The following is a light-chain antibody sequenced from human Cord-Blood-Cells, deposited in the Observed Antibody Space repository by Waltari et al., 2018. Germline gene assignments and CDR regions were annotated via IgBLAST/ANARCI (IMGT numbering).Light chain of an antibody. V-gene: IGLV2-23*02. CDR3: CSYAGSSTYV. CDR1: SRAVGRYNL. Sequence: QSALTQPASVSGSPGQAITISCTGTSRAVGRYNLSSWYQQHPGKAPKLMIYEVSKRPSGVSNRFSGSKSGNTASLTISGLQAEDEADYYCCSYAGSSTYVFGTGTKVTVL. CDR2: EVS. J-gene: IGLJ1*01.